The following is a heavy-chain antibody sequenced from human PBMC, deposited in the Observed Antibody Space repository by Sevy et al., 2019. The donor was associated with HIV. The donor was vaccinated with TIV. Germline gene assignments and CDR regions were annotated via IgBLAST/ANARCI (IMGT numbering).Heavy chain of an antibody. Sequence: SETLSLSCTVSVSSGPISTSNSYWGWIRQPPGKGLEWIGSVLYRGSTYYHPSLKSQVTISIHTSRNLFSLELKSVTAADTAFYFCARHDGVNPEYFDSWGRGILVTVSS. CDR1: VSSGPISTSNSY. D-gene: IGHD4-17*01. CDR2: VLYRGST. J-gene: IGHJ4*02. V-gene: IGHV4-39*01. CDR3: ARHDGVNPEYFDS.